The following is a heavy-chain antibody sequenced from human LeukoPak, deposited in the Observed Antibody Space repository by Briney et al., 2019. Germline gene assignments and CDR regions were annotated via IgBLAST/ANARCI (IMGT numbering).Heavy chain of an antibody. CDR1: GYTFTRYA. D-gene: IGHD3-9*01. V-gene: IGHV1-3*01. Sequence: ASVKVSCKASGYTFTRYALHWVRQAPGQRLECMGWINGGNGNTKYSQKFQGRVTITRDTSASTAYMELSSLRSEGTAVYYCARGYYDILTGYSRTWFDPWGQGTLVTVSS. CDR3: ARGYYDILTGYSRTWFDP. CDR2: INGGNGNT. J-gene: IGHJ5*02.